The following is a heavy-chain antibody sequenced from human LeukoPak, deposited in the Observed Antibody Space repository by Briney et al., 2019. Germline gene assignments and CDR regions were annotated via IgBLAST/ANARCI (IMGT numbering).Heavy chain of an antibody. CDR2: IYPGESDT. CDR3: ARKSGRAFDI. J-gene: IGHJ3*02. D-gene: IGHD2-15*01. CDR1: GYXFTSYW. V-gene: IGHV5-51*01. Sequence: GESLKISCNGSGYXFTSYWICWVRQMPGKGLEWMGIIYPGESDTRYSQSFQGQVTISADKSISTAYLQWSSLKASDTAMYYCARKSGRAFDIWGQGTMVTVSS.